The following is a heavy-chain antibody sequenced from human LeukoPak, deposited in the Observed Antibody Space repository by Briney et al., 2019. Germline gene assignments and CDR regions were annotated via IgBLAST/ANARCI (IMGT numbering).Heavy chain of an antibody. CDR1: GFTFSSYW. CDR2: IKQDGSEK. J-gene: IGHJ4*02. Sequence: PGGSLRLSCAASGFTFSSYWMSWVRQAPGKGLEWVANIKQDGSEKYYVDSVKGRFTISRDNAKNSLYLQMNSLRAEDTAVYYCAKELAYYYGSGSYYYFDYWGQGTLVTVSS. V-gene: IGHV3-7*01. D-gene: IGHD3-10*01. CDR3: AKELAYYYGSGSYYYFDY.